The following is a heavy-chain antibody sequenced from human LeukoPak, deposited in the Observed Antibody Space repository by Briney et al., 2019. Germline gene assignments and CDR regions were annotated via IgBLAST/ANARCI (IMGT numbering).Heavy chain of an antibody. CDR1: GGSINSY. V-gene: IGHV4-39*07. Sequence: SETLSLTCTVSGGSINSYWSWIRQPPGKGLEWIGSIYHSGSTYYNPSLKSRVTISVDTSKNQFSLKLSSVTAADTAVYYCARGVARSSKFHFSYYFDYWGQGTLVTVSS. J-gene: IGHJ4*02. CDR2: IYHSGST. CDR3: ARGVARSSKFHFSYYFDY. D-gene: IGHD6-6*01.